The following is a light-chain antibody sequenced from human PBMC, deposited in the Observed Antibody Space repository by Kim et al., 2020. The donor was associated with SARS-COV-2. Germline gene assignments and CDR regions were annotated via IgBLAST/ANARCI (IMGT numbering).Light chain of an antibody. CDR3: LQRNTWPYT. V-gene: IGKV3-11*01. CDR1: QSVSSS. CDR2: DAS. Sequence: EIVLTQSPGTLSLSPGERATLSCRASQSVSSSLAWYQHKPGQAPRLLVYDASSRATGIPARFSGSGSGTDFTLTISSLEPEDFAVYYCLQRNTWPYTFGQGTKLEIK. J-gene: IGKJ2*01.